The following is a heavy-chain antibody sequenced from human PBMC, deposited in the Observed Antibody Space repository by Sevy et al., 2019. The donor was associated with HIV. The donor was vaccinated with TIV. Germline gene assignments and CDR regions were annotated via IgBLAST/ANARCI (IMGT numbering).Heavy chain of an antibody. CDR1: EFTFSDYA. CDR3: VKEASAHRKIRFCFGDNCFYNWFDI. Sequence: GGSLRLSCTASEFTFSDYAMHWVRQTPGKGLEWVAIVSDDGIKDDYADSVKDRFAIPRDNSRNTLYLQMNSLTPDDTAVYFCVKEASAHRKIRFCFGDNCFYNWFDIWGQGVLVTVSS. J-gene: IGHJ5*02. D-gene: IGHD1-1*01. V-gene: IGHV3-30*09. CDR2: VSDDGIKD.